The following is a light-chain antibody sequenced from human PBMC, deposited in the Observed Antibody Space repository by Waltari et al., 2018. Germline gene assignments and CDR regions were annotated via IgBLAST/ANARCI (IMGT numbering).Light chain of an antibody. CDR2: ITN. Sequence: QSVLTQPPPASGTPGRTVSISCSGSRSNLGSKSVNWYQQDPGTAPKHPIYITNQRPSGVPDRFSGSKSGTSASLAISGLQSEDEADYYCATWDDSLNGLFGGGTKLTVL. V-gene: IGLV1-44*01. J-gene: IGLJ2*01. CDR1: RSNLGSKS. CDR3: ATWDDSLNGL.